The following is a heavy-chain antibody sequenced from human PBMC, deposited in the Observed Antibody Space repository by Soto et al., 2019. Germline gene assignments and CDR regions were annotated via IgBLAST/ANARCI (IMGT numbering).Heavy chain of an antibody. CDR2: IYWNDDK. J-gene: IGHJ3*02. CDR3: AHIGVIVGATYAFDI. CDR1: GFSLSTSGVG. V-gene: IGHV2-5*01. Sequence: SGPTLVNPTPALTLTCTFSGFSLSTSGVGVGWIRQPPGKALEWLALIYWNDDKRCSPSLKSRLTITKDTSKNQVVLTMTNMDPVDTATYYCAHIGVIVGATYAFDIWGQGTMVTVSS. D-gene: IGHD1-26*01.